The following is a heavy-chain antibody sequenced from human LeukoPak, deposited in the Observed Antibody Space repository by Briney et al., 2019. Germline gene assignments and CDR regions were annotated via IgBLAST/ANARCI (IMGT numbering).Heavy chain of an antibody. Sequence: SQTLTLTFTVSGGSISSGSYYWSWIRQPAGKGLEWIGRIYTSGSTNYNPSLKSRVTISVDTSKNQFSLKLSSVTAADTAVYYCARGAGITIFGVDPYYFDYWGQGTLVTVSS. J-gene: IGHJ4*02. CDR3: ARGAGITIFGVDPYYFDY. D-gene: IGHD3-3*01. V-gene: IGHV4-61*02. CDR2: IYTSGST. CDR1: GGSISSGSYY.